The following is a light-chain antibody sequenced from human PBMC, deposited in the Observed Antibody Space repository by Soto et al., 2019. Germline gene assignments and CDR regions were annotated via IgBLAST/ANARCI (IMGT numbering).Light chain of an antibody. Sequence: DIQMTQSPSSLSASVGDRVTITCQASQDISNYLNWYQQKPGKAPKLLISDASNLKVGVPSRFSGSGSGTDFTFSISSLQPEDIATYSCQQYGNLPLTFGGGTK. CDR1: QDISNY. CDR2: DAS. J-gene: IGKJ4*01. V-gene: IGKV1-33*01. CDR3: QQYGNLPLT.